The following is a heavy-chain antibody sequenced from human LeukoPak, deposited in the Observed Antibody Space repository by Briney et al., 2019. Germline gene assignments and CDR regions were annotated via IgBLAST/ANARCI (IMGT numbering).Heavy chain of an antibody. V-gene: IGHV3-7*01. CDR2: IKEDGSEK. Sequence: GGSLRLSCSASGFTFSSHWMTWVRQAPGKGLEWVANIKEDGSEKYYVDSVRGRFTISRDNAKNSLYLQMNSLGAADTAVHYCARETWSGSYFDYWGQGTLVTVSS. CDR1: GFTFSSHW. J-gene: IGHJ4*02. D-gene: IGHD1-26*01. CDR3: ARETWSGSYFDY.